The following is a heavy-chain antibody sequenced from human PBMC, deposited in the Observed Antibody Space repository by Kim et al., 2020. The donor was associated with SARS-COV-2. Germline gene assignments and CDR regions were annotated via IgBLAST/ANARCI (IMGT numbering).Heavy chain of an antibody. J-gene: IGHJ6*02. CDR2: IGTAGET. Sequence: GGCLRLSCAASGFTFGGHDMHWVRQGSGKGLEWVSAIGTAGETFYSGSVKGRFIISRENGRNSLFLQMDSLKVGDTAVYYCARGIHQWLGVDVWGQGTTVTVSS. CDR3: ARGIHQWLGVDV. D-gene: IGHD5-18*01. V-gene: IGHV3-13*04. CDR1: GFTFGGHD.